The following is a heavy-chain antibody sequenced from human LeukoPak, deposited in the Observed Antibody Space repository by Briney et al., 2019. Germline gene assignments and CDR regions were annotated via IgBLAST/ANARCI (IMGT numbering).Heavy chain of an antibody. Sequence: PGGSLRLSCAASGFTFSSYIMNWVRQAPGKGLEWVSSISSSSSYIYYADSVKGRFTISRDNAKNSLYLQMNSLRADDTGVYFCAREELRFLDSWGQGTLVTVSS. CDR1: GFTFSSYI. CDR2: ISSSSSYI. J-gene: IGHJ4*02. CDR3: AREELRFLDS. D-gene: IGHD2-21*01. V-gene: IGHV3-21*01.